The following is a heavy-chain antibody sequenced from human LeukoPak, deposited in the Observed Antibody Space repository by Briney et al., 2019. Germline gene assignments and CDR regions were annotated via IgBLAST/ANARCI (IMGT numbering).Heavy chain of an antibody. D-gene: IGHD6-19*01. CDR1: EFSVGSNY. CDR3: VRDGPTEVAGPRAFDI. V-gene: IGHV3-7*01. J-gene: IGHJ3*02. CDR2: IKQDGSEK. Sequence: PGGSLRLSCAASEFSVGSNYMTWVRQAPGKGLQWVANIKQDGSEKYHLDSLKGRFTMSRDNAKNSLYLQMNSLRAEDTAVYYCVRDGPTEVAGPRAFDIWGQGTMVIVSS.